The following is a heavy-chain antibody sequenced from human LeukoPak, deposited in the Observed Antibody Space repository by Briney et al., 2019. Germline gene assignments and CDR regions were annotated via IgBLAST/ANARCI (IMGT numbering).Heavy chain of an antibody. CDR2: IKQDGSEK. J-gene: IGHJ2*01. CDR1: GFTFSIYW. V-gene: IGHV3-7*01. CDR3: ARPPYYYGSGSHWYFDL. Sequence: PGGSLRLSCAASGFTFSIYWMSWVRQAPGKGLEWVANIKQDGSEKYYVDSVKGRFTISRDNAKNSLYLQMNSLRAEDTAVYYCARPPYYYGSGSHWYFDLWGRGTLVTVSS. D-gene: IGHD3-10*01.